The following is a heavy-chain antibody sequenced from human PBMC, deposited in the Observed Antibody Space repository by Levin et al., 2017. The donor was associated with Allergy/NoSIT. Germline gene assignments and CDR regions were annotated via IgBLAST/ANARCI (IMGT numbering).Heavy chain of an antibody. J-gene: IGHJ4*02. V-gene: IGHV1-18*01. CDR2: ISAYNGNT. D-gene: IGHD6-19*01. CDR3: ARGNVAAVAGIYPFVY. Sequence: GESLKISCKASGYTFTSYGISWVRQAPGQGLEWMGWISAYNGNTNYAQKLQGRVTMTTDTSTSTAYMELRSLRSDDTAVYYCARGNVAAVAGIYPFVYWGQGTLVTVSS. CDR1: GYTFTSYG.